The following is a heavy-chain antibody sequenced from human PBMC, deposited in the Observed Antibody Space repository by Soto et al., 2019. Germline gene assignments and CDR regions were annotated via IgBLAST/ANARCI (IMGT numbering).Heavy chain of an antibody. D-gene: IGHD2-2*01. V-gene: IGHV1-8*02. CDR1: GYTFINYN. J-gene: IGHJ3*02. CDR2: FGPSDGNT. CDR3: ARGYCSSTSCYAGLSDAFDI. Sequence: ASVKVSCKASGYTFINYNIFWVRQAPGQGLEWMGCFGPSDGNTGYAQKFQGRVTMTRNTSISTAYMELSSLRTEDTAVYYCARGYCSSTSCYAGLSDAFDIWGQGTMVTVSS.